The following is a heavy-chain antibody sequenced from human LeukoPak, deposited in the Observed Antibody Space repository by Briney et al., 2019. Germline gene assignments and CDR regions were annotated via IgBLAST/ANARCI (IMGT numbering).Heavy chain of an antibody. CDR3: ARGPRELSLRYYYYGMDV. J-gene: IGHJ6*02. CDR2: INHSGST. D-gene: IGHD3-16*02. CDR1: GGSFSGYY. V-gene: IGHV4-34*01. Sequence: SETLSLTCAVYGGSFSGYYWSWIRQPPGKGLEWIGEINHSGSTNYNPSLKSRVTISVDTSKNQFSLKLSSVTAADTAVYYRARGPRELSLRYYYYGMDVWGQGTTVTVSS.